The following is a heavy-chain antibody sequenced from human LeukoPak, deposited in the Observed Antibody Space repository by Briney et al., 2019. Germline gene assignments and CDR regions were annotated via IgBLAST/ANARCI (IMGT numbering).Heavy chain of an antibody. CDR1: GFTFSSYG. J-gene: IGHJ4*02. Sequence: GGALRLSWSASGFTFSSYGMPWVPQAPGKGLEWVPVISYDGSNKYYADSVKGRFTISRDNAKNSLYLQMNSLRAEDTALYYCAKATVSGSYQPSPFDYWGQGTLVTVSS. V-gene: IGHV3-30*18. CDR3: AKATVSGSYQPSPFDY. D-gene: IGHD1-26*01. CDR2: ISYDGSNK.